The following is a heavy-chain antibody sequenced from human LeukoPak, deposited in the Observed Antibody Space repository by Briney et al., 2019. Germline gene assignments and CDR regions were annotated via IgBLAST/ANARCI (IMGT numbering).Heavy chain of an antibody. J-gene: IGHJ4*02. CDR1: GFTFSSFW. Sequence: GGSRRLSCAASGFTFSSFWMTWVGQAPGKGLEWVANIRQHGSEKYYVDSVRGRFTISRDNAKNSLYLQMNGLRAEDTAVYYCARDIDRYYADYWGQGTLVTVSS. D-gene: IGHD3-3*01. V-gene: IGHV3-7*01. CDR3: ARDIDRYYADY. CDR2: IRQHGSEK.